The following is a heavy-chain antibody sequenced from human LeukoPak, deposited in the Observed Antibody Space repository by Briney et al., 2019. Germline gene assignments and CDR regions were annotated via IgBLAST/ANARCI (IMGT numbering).Heavy chain of an antibody. CDR2: INHNGEMI. CDR1: GFTFSNYV. CDR3: ARNNDWPFHY. V-gene: IGHV3-48*02. Sequence: QSGGSLRLSCAASGFTFSNYVMSWVRQAPGKGLEWVSYINHNGEMIFYPDFVKGRFTISRDNAKNSLYLQMNSLRDEDTAVYYCARNNDWPFHYWGQGPLVTVSS. J-gene: IGHJ4*02. D-gene: IGHD3-9*01.